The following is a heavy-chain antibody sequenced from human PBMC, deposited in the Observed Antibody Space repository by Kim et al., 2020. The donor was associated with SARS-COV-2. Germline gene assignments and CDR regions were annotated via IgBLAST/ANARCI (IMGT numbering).Heavy chain of an antibody. CDR3: ARRYNWHGLAFDI. CDR2: IYYSGST. CDR1: GGSISSYY. D-gene: IGHD1-1*01. V-gene: IGHV4-59*08. J-gene: IGHJ3*02. Sequence: SETLSLTCTVSGGSISSYYWSWIRQPPGKGLEWIGYIYYSGSTNYNPSLKSRVTISVDTSKNQFSLKLSSVTAADTAVYYCARRYNWHGLAFDIWGQGT.